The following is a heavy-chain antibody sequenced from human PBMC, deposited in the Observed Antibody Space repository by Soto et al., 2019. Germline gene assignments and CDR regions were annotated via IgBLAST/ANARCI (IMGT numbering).Heavy chain of an antibody. D-gene: IGHD6-6*01. CDR2: IKQDGSEK. CDR1: GFTFSSYW. Sequence: GGSLRLSCAASGFTFSSYWMSWVRQAPGKGLEWVANIKQDGSEKYYVDSVKGRFTISRDNAKNPLYLQMNSLRAEDTAVYYAVRYYYYYMDVWGKGTTVTVSS. J-gene: IGHJ6*03. V-gene: IGHV3-7*01. CDR3: VRYYYYYMDV.